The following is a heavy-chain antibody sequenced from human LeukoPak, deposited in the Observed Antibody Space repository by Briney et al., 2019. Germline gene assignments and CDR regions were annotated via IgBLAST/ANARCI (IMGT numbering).Heavy chain of an antibody. Sequence: GASVKVSCKASGYTFTGYYMHWVRQAPGQGLEWMGWINPNSGGTNYAQKCQGRVTMTRDTSISTAYMELSRLRSDDTAVYYCASDIVVVPAAIVLGYWGQGTLVTVSS. CDR3: ASDIVVVPAAIVLGY. CDR2: INPNSGGT. V-gene: IGHV1-2*02. J-gene: IGHJ4*02. CDR1: GYTFTGYY. D-gene: IGHD2-2*01.